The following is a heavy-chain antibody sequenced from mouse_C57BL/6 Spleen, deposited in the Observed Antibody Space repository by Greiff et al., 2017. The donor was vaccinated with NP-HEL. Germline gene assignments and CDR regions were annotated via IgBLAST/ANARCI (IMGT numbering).Heavy chain of an antibody. CDR2: ISGGGGNT. CDR1: GFTFSSYT. J-gene: IGHJ4*01. D-gene: IGHD1-1*01. Sequence: EVKLMESGGGLVKPGGSLKLSCAASGFTFSSYTMSWVRQTPEKRLEWVATISGGGGNTYYPDSVKGRFTISRDNAKNTLYLQMSSLRSEDTALYYCAVILRYAMDYWGQGTSVTVSS. V-gene: IGHV5-9*01. CDR3: AVILRYAMDY.